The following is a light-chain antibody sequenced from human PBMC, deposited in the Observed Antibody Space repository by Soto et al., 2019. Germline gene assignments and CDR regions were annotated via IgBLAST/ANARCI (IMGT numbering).Light chain of an antibody. CDR3: HQYGTSPLT. Sequence: EIVLSQSPGIVSLSPGERATRSCRASQTISGTSLAWYQQKPGQAPRLLIYGASSRATGIPDRFTGSGSATDFTLTISRLEPEDFGIYYCHQYGTSPLTFGGGTKVDIK. CDR1: QTISGTS. J-gene: IGKJ4*01. V-gene: IGKV3-20*01. CDR2: GAS.